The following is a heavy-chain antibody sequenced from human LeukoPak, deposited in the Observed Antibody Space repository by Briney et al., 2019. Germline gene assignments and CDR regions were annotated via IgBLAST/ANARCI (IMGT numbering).Heavy chain of an antibody. CDR1: GFTFSSYW. V-gene: IGHV3-74*01. Sequence: GGSLRLSCAASGFTFSSYWMHWVRQAPGKGLVWVSRINSDGSSTSYADSVKGRFTISRDNSKNTLYLQMNSLRAEDTAVYYCAKEGTCSSTSCYLIDYWGQGTLVTVSS. D-gene: IGHD2-2*01. J-gene: IGHJ4*02. CDR2: INSDGSST. CDR3: AKEGTCSSTSCYLIDY.